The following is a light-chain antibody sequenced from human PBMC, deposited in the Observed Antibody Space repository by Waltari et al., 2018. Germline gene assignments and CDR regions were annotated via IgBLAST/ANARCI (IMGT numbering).Light chain of an antibody. CDR1: QSLSTS. CDR3: QQYSSFSLT. Sequence: DIQMTQSPSTLSASVGDRVTITCRASQSLSTSLAWYQQKPGKAPKLLIPDASTLENGVPSRFSGSGSGTEFTLTISSLHPDDFANYYCQQYSSFSLTFGGGTKVEIK. J-gene: IGKJ4*01. CDR2: DAS. V-gene: IGKV1-5*01.